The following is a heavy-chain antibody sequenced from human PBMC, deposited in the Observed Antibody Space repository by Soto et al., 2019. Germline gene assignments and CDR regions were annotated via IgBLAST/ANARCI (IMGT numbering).Heavy chain of an antibody. CDR1: GFTLSAYW. D-gene: IGHD6-13*01. CDR3: ARAVSPGSSSLYLDAFDI. J-gene: IGHJ3*02. Sequence: EVQLEESGGDLVQPGGSLRLSCAASGFTLSAYWMTWVRQAPGKGLEWVADINRDGSKKSYLDSVRGRFTISRDNVGNSLSLQMDSLRADDTALYYCARAVSPGSSSLYLDAFDIWGQGTMVTVSS. CDR2: INRDGSKK. V-gene: IGHV3-7*05.